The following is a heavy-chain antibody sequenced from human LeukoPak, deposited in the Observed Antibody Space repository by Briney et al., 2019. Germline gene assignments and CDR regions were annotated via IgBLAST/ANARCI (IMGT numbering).Heavy chain of an antibody. D-gene: IGHD3-3*01. V-gene: IGHV3-53*01. Sequence: GGSLRLSCAASGFTVSSNYMSWVRQAPGKGLEWVSVIYSGGRTYYTDYVKGRFTISRDNSKNALYLQMNSLRAEDTAVYYCAINFRSAYYFFDFWGQGILVTVSS. CDR2: IYSGGRT. CDR3: AINFRSAYYFFDF. CDR1: GFTVSSNY. J-gene: IGHJ4*02.